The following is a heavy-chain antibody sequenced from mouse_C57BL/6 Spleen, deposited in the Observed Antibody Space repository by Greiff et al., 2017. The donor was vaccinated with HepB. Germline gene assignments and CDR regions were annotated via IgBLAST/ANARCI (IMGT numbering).Heavy chain of an antibody. V-gene: IGHV1-82*01. CDR1: GYAFSSSW. D-gene: IGHD4-1*01. Sequence: QVQLQQSGPELVKPGASVKISCKASGYAFSSSWMNWVKQRPGKGLEWIGRIYPGDGDTNYNGKFKGKATLTAYKSSSTAYMQLSSRTSEDSAVYFCARSNWGSAFDYWGQGTTLTVSS. CDR3: ARSNWGSAFDY. CDR2: IYPGDGDT. J-gene: IGHJ2*01.